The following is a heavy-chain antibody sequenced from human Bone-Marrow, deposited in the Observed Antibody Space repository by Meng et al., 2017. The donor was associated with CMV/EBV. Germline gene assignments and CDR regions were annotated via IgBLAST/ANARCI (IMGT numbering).Heavy chain of an antibody. CDR1: GFTFSNAW. D-gene: IGHD1-1*01. CDR3: TYTTTGTTSLYYYYGMDV. CDR2: IKSKTDGGTT. J-gene: IGHJ6*01. Sequence: GGSLRLSCAASGFTFSNAWMSWVRQAPGKGLEWVGRIKSKTDGGTTDYAAPVKGRFTISRDDSKNTLYLQMNSLKTEDTAAYYCTYTTTGTTSLYYYYGMDVWGQGTTVTFYS. V-gene: IGHV3-15*01.